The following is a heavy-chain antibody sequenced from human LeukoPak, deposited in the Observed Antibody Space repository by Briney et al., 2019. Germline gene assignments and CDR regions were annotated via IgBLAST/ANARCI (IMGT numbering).Heavy chain of an antibody. CDR3: ARSYLQMVSAS. CDR1: GFTFTSYW. D-gene: IGHD3-10*01. V-gene: IGHV3-7*01. Sequence: AGGSLRLSCAASGFTFTSYWMSWVRQVPGKGPEWVANIKQDGSEKYYVDSVKGRFTISRDNAKNSLYLQMNSLRVEDTAVYYCARSYLQMVSASWGQGTLVTVFS. CDR2: IKQDGSEK. J-gene: IGHJ5*02.